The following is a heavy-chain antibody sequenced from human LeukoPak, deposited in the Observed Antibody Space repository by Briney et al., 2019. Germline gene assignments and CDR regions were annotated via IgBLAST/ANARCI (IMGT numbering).Heavy chain of an antibody. CDR2: IYYSGST. CDR3: AREGGDIVVVPAATHRYSGYAYFDY. J-gene: IGHJ4*02. CDR1: GGSISTYY. V-gene: IGHV4-59*12. D-gene: IGHD2-2*01. Sequence: PSETLSLTCTVSGGSISTYYWSWIRQPPGKGLEWIGYIYYSGSTNYNPSLKSRVTISADTSKNQFSLQLNSVTPEDTAVYYCAREGGDIVVVPAATHRYSGYAYFDYWGQGTLVTVSS.